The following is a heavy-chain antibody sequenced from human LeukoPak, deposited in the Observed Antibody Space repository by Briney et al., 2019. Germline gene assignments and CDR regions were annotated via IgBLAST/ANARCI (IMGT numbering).Heavy chain of an antibody. V-gene: IGHV1-24*01. Sequence: ASVKVSCKASGYTFTGYYMHWVRQAPGKGLEWMGGFDPEDGETIYAQKFQGRVTMTEDTSTDTAYMELSSLRSEDTAVYYCARGQKYRNGYTVTELGSGYFDYWGQGTLVTVSS. CDR3: ARGQKYRNGYTVTELGSGYFDY. D-gene: IGHD5-18*01. CDR1: GYTFTGYY. CDR2: FDPEDGET. J-gene: IGHJ4*02.